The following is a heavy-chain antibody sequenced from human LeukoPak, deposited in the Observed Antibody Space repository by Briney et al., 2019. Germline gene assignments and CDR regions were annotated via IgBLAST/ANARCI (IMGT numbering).Heavy chain of an antibody. Sequence: PGRSLRLSCAASGFTFSSYGMHWVRQAPGKGLEWVAVISYDGSNKYYADSVKGRFTISRDNSKNTLYLQMDSLRAEDTAVYYCAKDRLRKSGYYYGALDYWGQGTLVTVSS. D-gene: IGHD3-22*01. CDR2: ISYDGSNK. V-gene: IGHV3-30*18. J-gene: IGHJ4*02. CDR1: GFTFSSYG. CDR3: AKDRLRKSGYYYGALDY.